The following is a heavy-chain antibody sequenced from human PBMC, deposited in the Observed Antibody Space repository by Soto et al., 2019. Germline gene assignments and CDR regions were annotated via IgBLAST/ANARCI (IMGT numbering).Heavy chain of an antibody. CDR3: ARDTTCKDLVWWFVP. Sequence: ASVNVSCKAFGYSFISHYMHWVRQASGQGLEWMGTIHPAGINTAYAQKFQGRVTMTTDTSTSTVYMELTSLTSEDTAVYYCARDTTCKDLVWWFVPWG. D-gene: IGHD3-16*01. CDR2: IHPAGINT. V-gene: IGHV1-46*01. J-gene: IGHJ5*02. CDR1: GYSFISHY.